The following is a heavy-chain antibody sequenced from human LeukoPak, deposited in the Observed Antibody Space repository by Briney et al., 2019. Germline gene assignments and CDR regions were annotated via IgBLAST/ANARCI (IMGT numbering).Heavy chain of an antibody. D-gene: IGHD1-26*01. CDR3: AKDPRSGSYSDYFDY. J-gene: IGHJ4*02. Sequence: GGSLRLSCAASGFAFSIFAIHWVRQAPDKGLEWEAVIAYDGSSKYYADSVKGRFTISRDNSKNTLYLQMNSLRAEDTAVYYCAKDPRSGSYSDYFDYWGQGTLVTVSS. CDR1: GFAFSIFA. V-gene: IGHV3-30*18. CDR2: IAYDGSSK.